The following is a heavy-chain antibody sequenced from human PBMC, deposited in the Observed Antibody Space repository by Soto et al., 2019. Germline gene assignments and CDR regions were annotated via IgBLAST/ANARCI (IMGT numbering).Heavy chain of an antibody. CDR2: IIPIFGTA. D-gene: IGHD3-22*01. V-gene: IGHV1-69*01. CDR3: ARAAPDTYYYDSSGSAPFDY. CDR1: GGTFSSYA. Sequence: QVQLVQSGAEVKKPGSSVKVSCKASGGTFSSYAISWVRQAPGQGLEWMGGIIPIFGTANYAQKFQGRVTITADESTITAYMELSSLRSEDTAVYYCARAAPDTYYYDSSGSAPFDYWGQGTLVTVSS. J-gene: IGHJ4*02.